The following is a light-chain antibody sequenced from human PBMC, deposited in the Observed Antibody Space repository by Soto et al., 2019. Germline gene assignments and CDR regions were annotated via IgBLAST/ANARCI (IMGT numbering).Light chain of an antibody. V-gene: IGKV1-6*01. CDR1: QGIRSA. J-gene: IGKJ4*01. CDR3: QQRVNWLT. CDR2: AAS. Sequence: AIQLTQSPSSLSASVGDRVTITCRASQGIRSALGWYQQKPGKVPKLLIYAASTLQSGVPSRFSGSGSGTDFTLTISSLEPEDFAVYYCQQRVNWLTFGGGTKVDIK.